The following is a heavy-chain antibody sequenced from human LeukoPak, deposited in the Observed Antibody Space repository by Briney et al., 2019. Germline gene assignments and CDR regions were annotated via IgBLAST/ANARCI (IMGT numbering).Heavy chain of an antibody. CDR2: IYSGGST. CDR3: ARDRSDGYNYDAFDI. J-gene: IGHJ3*02. D-gene: IGHD5-24*01. CDR1: GFTVSSNY. Sequence: GGSLRLSCAASGFTVSSNYMSWVRQAPGKGLEWVSVIYSGGSTYYADSVRGRFTISRDNSKNTLYLQMNSLRAEDTAVYYSARDRSDGYNYDAFDIWGQGTMVTVSS. V-gene: IGHV3-66*01.